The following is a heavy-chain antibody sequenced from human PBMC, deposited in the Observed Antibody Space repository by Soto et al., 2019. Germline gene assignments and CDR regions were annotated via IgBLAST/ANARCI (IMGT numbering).Heavy chain of an antibody. V-gene: IGHV1-69*06. D-gene: IGHD3-16*01. CDR3: GTELICFGYLPLAS. J-gene: IGHJ4*02. Sequence: QVLLVQSGAEVKKPGSSVKISCKASGGSFGNSAINWVRQTPGQGLEWLGGFIPVYRTLNYAQKFQGRVTITANKSTVTAIWTLISLDSNATASNYWGTELICFGYLPLASWGREPRVTVS. CDR2: FIPVYRTL. CDR1: GGSFGNSA.